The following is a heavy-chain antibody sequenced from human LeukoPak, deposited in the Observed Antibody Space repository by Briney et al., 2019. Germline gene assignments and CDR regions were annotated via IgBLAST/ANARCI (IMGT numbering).Heavy chain of an antibody. CDR3: ARVSQLLALNYYYYYMDV. CDR2: INPNSGGT. V-gene: IGHV1-2*02. D-gene: IGHD2-2*01. Sequence: ASVKVSCKSSGYTFTGYYMHWVRQAPGQGLGWMGWINPNSGGTNYAQKFQGRVTMTRDTSISTAYMELSRLRSDDTAVYHCARVSQLLALNYYYYYMDVWGKGTTVTVSS. J-gene: IGHJ6*03. CDR1: GYTFTGYY.